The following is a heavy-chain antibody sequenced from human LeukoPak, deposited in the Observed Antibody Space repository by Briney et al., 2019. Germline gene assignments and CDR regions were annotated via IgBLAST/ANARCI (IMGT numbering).Heavy chain of an antibody. V-gene: IGHV3-9*01. CDR2: ISWNSGSI. Sequence: GGSLRLSCLTSGFTLSTNAMSWVRQAPGKGLEWVSGISWNSGSIGYADSVKGRFTISRDNGKNALYLEMDSLRAEDTALYYCVKDGAIFGVPITRGGMDVWGQGTTVTVSS. J-gene: IGHJ6*02. D-gene: IGHD3-3*01. CDR3: VKDGAIFGVPITRGGMDV. CDR1: GFTLSTNA.